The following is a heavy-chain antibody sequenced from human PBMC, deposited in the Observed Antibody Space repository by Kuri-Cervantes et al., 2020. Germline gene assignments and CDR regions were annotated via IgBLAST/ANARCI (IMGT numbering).Heavy chain of an antibody. J-gene: IGHJ4*02. D-gene: IGHD4-17*01. Sequence: SETLSLTCAVSGGSISSSNWWSWVRQPPGKGLEWIGEIYHSGSTNYNPSLKSRVTISVDKSKNQFSLKLSSVTAADTAVYYCARGSVYGDYVRSTSLAYWGQGTLVTVSS. V-gene: IGHV4-4*02. CDR2: IYHSGST. CDR1: GGSISSSNW. CDR3: ARGSVYGDYVRSTSLAY.